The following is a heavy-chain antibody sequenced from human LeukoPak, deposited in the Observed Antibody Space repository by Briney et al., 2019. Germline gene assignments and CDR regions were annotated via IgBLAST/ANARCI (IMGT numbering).Heavy chain of an antibody. V-gene: IGHV1-69*13. J-gene: IGHJ5*02. CDR1: GGTFSSYA. D-gene: IGHD6-13*01. Sequence: SVKVSCKASGGTFSSYAISWVRQAPGQGLEWMGGIIPIFGTANYAQKFQDRVTITADESTSTAYMELSSLRSEDTAMYYCASSIAAAADGFDPWGQGTLVTVSS. CDR2: IIPIFGTA. CDR3: ASSIAAAADGFDP.